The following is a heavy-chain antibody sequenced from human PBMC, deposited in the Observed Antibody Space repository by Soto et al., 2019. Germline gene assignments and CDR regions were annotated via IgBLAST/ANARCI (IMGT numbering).Heavy chain of an antibody. V-gene: IGHV4-39*01. D-gene: IGHD2-15*01. CDR1: GASITSGNYY. CDR2: IYYSGST. J-gene: IGHJ4*02. Sequence: SETLSLTCTVSGASITSGNYYWGWIRQPPGKGLEWIGSIYYSGSTYYNLSLKSRVTISVDTSKNQFSLKLSSVTAADTAVYFCARLPGYCSGDSCXIDXWAQRTLVTVSS. CDR3: ARLPGYCSGDSCXIDX.